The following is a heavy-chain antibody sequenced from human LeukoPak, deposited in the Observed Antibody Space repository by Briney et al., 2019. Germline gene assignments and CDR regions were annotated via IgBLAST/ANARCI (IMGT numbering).Heavy chain of an antibody. J-gene: IGHJ6*02. CDR1: GFSFSSYD. CDR2: ITTAGDT. CDR3: TRGLYYYYSGIYYGMDV. V-gene: IGHV3-13*04. Sequence: PGGSLRLSCAASGFSFSSYDMHWVRQAPGKGLEWVSAITTAGDTYYPDSVQGRFTISREDAKNSLYLQMNSLSAGDTAVYYCTRGLYYYYSGIYYGMDVWGQGTTVTVSS. D-gene: IGHD3-10*01.